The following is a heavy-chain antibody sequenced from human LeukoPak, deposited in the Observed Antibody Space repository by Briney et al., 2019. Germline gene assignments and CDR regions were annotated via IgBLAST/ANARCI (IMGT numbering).Heavy chain of an antibody. CDR2: IRNKADGGTP. D-gene: IGHD1-26*01. J-gene: IGHJ4*02. Sequence: GGSLRLSCAASGFTFSSYSMNCVRQAPGRGLEWVGFIRNKADGGTPKYAASVKGRFTITRDDSKNFAYLQMNSLKTDDTAVYYCTRDPPTRYWGQGTLVSVSS. CDR1: GFTFSSYS. CDR3: TRDPPTRY. V-gene: IGHV3-49*04.